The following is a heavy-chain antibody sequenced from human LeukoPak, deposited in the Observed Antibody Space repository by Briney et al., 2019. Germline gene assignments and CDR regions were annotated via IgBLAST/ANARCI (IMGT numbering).Heavy chain of an antibody. CDR1: GYTFTGYY. CDR3: ARFLTAAAGPSFDY. CDR2: INPNSGGT. Sequence: ASVKVSCTASGYTFTGYYMHGVRQAPGQGLEWMGWINPNSGGTNYAQKFQGRVTMTRDTSISTAYMELSRLRSDDTAVYYCARFLTAAAGPSFDYWGQGTLVTVSS. D-gene: IGHD6-13*01. V-gene: IGHV1-2*02. J-gene: IGHJ4*02.